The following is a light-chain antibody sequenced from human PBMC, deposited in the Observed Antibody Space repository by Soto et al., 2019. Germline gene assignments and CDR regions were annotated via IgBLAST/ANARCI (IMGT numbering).Light chain of an antibody. CDR2: DAS. Sequence: IVLTQSPVTLSFSPGERASLSCSASQHIGTFLAWYQHKVGQAPRLLISDASKRATGTPARFSGSGSGTDFTITISSLEPEDVAVYYCQHRSYGYTFGQGTKLEI. CDR3: QHRSYGYT. CDR1: QHIGTF. J-gene: IGKJ2*01. V-gene: IGKV3-11*01.